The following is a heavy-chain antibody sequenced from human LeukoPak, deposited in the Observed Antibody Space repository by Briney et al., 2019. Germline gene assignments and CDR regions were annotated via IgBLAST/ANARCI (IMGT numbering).Heavy chain of an antibody. J-gene: IGHJ5*02. CDR3: ARVKSGQLVRGDWFDP. CDR1: GGSISSSTYY. Sequence: SETLSLTYTVSGGSISSSTYYWGWIRQPPGKGLEWIGYIYYSGSTNYNPSLKSRVTISVDTSKNQFSLKLSSVTAADTAVYYCARVKSGQLVRGDWFDPWGQGTLVTVSS. V-gene: IGHV4-61*05. CDR2: IYYSGST. D-gene: IGHD6-13*01.